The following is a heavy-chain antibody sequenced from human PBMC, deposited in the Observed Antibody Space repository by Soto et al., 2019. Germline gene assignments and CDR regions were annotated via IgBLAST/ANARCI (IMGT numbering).Heavy chain of an antibody. CDR1: GFTFSSYS. V-gene: IGHV3-48*02. D-gene: IGHD2-15*01. Sequence: EVQLVESGGGLVQPGGSLRLSCAASGFTFSSYSLNWVRQAPGKGLEWISYISSSSSTIYYAGSVKGRFTISRDNAKYSLSLQMTSLRDEDTAVYYCARDRSGPYYGLDVWGQGTTVTVSS. CDR2: ISSSSSTI. CDR3: ARDRSGPYYGLDV. J-gene: IGHJ6*02.